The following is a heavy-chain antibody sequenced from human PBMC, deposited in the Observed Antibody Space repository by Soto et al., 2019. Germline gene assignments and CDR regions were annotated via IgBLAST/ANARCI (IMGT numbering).Heavy chain of an antibody. D-gene: IGHD1-7*01. V-gene: IGHV3-33*01. CDR2: IWNDGTNK. Sequence: LRLSCAASGFTFSSYAMHWVRQAPGKGLEWVAVIWNDGTNKYYADSVKGRFTISRDNSKTTLYLQMNSLRAEDTAVYYCARDNWNYVSAFDIWGQGTMVTVSS. CDR1: GFTFSSYA. J-gene: IGHJ3*02. CDR3: ARDNWNYVSAFDI.